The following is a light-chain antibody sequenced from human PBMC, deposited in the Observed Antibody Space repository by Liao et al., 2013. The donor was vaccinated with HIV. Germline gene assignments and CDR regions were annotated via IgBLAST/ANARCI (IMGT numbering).Light chain of an antibody. CDR1: KLGDKY. CDR2: QDT. J-gene: IGLJ3*02. CDR3: QAWDSSTWV. Sequence: SYDLTQPPSVSVSPGQTASITCSGDKLGDKYACWYRQRPGQSPVLVIYQDTKRPSGISERLSGSNSGNTATLTISGTQAMDEADYYCQAWDSSTWVFGGGTKLTVL. V-gene: IGLV3-1*01.